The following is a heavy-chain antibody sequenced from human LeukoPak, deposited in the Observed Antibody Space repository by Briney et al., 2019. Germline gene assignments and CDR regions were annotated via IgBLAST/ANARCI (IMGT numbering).Heavy chain of an antibody. CDR1: GLAVCSNY. CDR3: ARRVAGSDYFDY. D-gene: IGHD3-10*01. Sequence: GGSLTLSCGACGLAVCSNYMPWARHAPGKGLEWVSVIYSGGSTYYADAVMGRFNSSRDNSRNTLYLQMNSLRAENTAVYYCARRVAGSDYFDYWHQGTLVTV. CDR2: IYSGGST. V-gene: IGHV3-53*01. J-gene: IGHJ4*02.